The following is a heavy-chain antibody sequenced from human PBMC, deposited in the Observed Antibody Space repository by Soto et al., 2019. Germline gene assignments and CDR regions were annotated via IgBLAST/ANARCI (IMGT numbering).Heavy chain of an antibody. D-gene: IGHD6-6*01. CDR3: ARLGGVAARTFDY. Sequence: ASETLSLTCTVSGGSINDFYWSWIRQPPGKGLEWIGYIYYNGSTDYNPSLKSRVTISVDPSKTQFSLNLRSVNTADTAVYYCARLGGVAARTFDYWGQGTLVTVSS. J-gene: IGHJ4*02. V-gene: IGHV4-59*12. CDR2: IYYNGST. CDR1: GGSINDFY.